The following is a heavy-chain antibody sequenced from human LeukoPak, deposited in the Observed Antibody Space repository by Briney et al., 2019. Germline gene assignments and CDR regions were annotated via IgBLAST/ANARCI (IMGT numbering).Heavy chain of an antibody. Sequence: ASVKVSCKASGYTFANYGINWVRQAPGQGLEWIGWISLENGNAGYAQRVQGRVTLTTDRSTSTAYMQLRSLRSDDTAVYYCARVTYVRPYQLDYWGQGTLVSISS. CDR2: ISLENGNA. CDR1: GYTFANYG. J-gene: IGHJ4*02. CDR3: ARVTYVRPYQLDY. V-gene: IGHV1-18*01. D-gene: IGHD2-2*01.